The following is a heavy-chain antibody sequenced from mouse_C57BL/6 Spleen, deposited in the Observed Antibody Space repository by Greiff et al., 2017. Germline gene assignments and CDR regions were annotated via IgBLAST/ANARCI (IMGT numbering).Heavy chain of an antibody. CDR2: IYPRSGNT. D-gene: IGHD1-1*01. J-gene: IGHJ4*01. Sequence: VQLQQSGAELARPGASVKLSCKASGYTFTSYGISWVKQRTGQGLEWIGEIYPRSGNTYYNEKFKDKATLTADKSSSTAYMELRSLTSEDSAVYVCARSGVYYGSSPYAMDYWGQGTSVTVSS. V-gene: IGHV1-81*01. CDR1: GYTFTSYG. CDR3: ARSGVYYGSSPYAMDY.